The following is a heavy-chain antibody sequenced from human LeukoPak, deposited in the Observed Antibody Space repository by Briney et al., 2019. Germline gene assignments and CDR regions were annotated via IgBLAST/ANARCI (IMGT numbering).Heavy chain of an antibody. V-gene: IGHV4-59*01. D-gene: IGHD3-16*02. J-gene: IGHJ6*02. CDR2: IYYSGST. CDR1: GGSISSYY. CDR3: ARAAPMITFGGVIAPPGYYYGMDV. Sequence: SETLSLACTVSGGSISSYYWSWIRQPPGKGLEWIGYIYYSGSTNYNPSLKSRVTISVDTSKNQFSLKLSSVTAADTAVYYCARAAPMITFGGVIAPPGYYYGMDVWGQGTTVTVSS.